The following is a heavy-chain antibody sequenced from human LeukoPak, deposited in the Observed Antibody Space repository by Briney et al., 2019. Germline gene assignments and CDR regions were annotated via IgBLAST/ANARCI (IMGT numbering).Heavy chain of an antibody. CDR3: ARVHHYFDIAFDY. V-gene: IGHV3-23*01. CDR2: ISGSGGST. D-gene: IGHD3-22*01. CDR1: GFTFSSYG. J-gene: IGHJ4*02. Sequence: GGSLRLSCAASGFTFSSYGMSWVRQAPGKGLEWVSAISGSGGSTNYAQTFQGRVTMTRDMSSSTVYMELSSLRSEDTAVYYCARVHHYFDIAFDYWGQGTLVTVSS.